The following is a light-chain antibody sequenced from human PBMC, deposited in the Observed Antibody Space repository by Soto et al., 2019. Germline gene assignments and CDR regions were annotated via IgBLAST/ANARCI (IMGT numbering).Light chain of an antibody. CDR3: QQYGNSPWT. Sequence: EIVLTHSPGTLSLSPGERATLSCRASQSVSNNYLAWYQQRPGQAPRLLTYGASSRAIGIPDRFSGSGSGTDFTLTINRLEPEDFAVYYCQQYGNSPWTFGQGTKVEIK. J-gene: IGKJ1*01. CDR1: QSVSNNY. V-gene: IGKV3-20*01. CDR2: GAS.